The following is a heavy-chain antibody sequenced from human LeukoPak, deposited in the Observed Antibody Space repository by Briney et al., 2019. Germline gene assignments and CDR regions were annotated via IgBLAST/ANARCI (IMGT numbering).Heavy chain of an antibody. Sequence: GASVKVSCKASGYTFTSYYMHWVRQAPGQGLEWMGIINPSGGTTNYAQQFQGRVTMTRDTSTSTVYMDLSSLRSEDTAMYYCARRPYYDILTGYYNYYYYMDVWGKGTTVTISS. V-gene: IGHV1-46*01. J-gene: IGHJ6*03. D-gene: IGHD3-9*01. CDR1: GYTFTSYY. CDR2: INPSGGTT. CDR3: ARRPYYDILTGYYNYYYYMDV.